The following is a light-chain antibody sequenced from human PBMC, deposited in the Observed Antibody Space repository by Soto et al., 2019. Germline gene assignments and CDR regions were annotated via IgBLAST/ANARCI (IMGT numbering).Light chain of an antibody. J-gene: IGLJ1*01. CDR2: NVN. CDR1: SSDIGAYEY. Sequence: QSALTQPASVSGSPGQSITISCSGTSSDIGAYEYVSWYQQHPGKPPKLMIYNVNNRPSGVSYRFSGSKSGNTASLTISRLQTEDESDYYCPSHTTSITYVFGSGTKFTVL. CDR3: PSHTTSITYV. V-gene: IGLV2-14*03.